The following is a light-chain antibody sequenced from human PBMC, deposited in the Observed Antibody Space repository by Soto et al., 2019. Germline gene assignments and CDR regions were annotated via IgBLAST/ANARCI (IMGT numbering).Light chain of an antibody. CDR1: EDISTW. Sequence: DIDRTQSGSTLSGWVVDRITITCLASEDISTWLAWYQQRPGEAPNILIYKASNLQGGVPSRFSGSGSGTDFTLTISCLQSEDFATHYCQQYYSYPWTFGQGTKVDIK. V-gene: IGKV1-5*03. CDR2: KAS. CDR3: QQYYSYPWT. J-gene: IGKJ1*01.